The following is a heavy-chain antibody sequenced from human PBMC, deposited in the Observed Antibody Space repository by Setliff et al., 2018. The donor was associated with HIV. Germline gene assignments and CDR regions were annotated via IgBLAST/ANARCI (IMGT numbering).Heavy chain of an antibody. Sequence: SETLSLTCTVSGGSISSSSYYWGWIRQPPGKGLEWIGSIYYSGSTKYNPSLKSRLTLSVDTSKNEFALNLTSVTAADTAVYYCARGSLNYLDYWGQGALVTVSS. CDR3: ARGSLNYLDY. CDR1: GGSISSSSYY. J-gene: IGHJ4*02. D-gene: IGHD3-9*01. V-gene: IGHV4-39*06. CDR2: IYYSGST.